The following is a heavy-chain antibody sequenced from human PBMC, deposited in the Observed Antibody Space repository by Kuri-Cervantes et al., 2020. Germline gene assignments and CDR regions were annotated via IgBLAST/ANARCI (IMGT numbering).Heavy chain of an antibody. CDR1: GYTFTGYY. V-gene: IGHV1-46*01. CDR2: INPSGGST. J-gene: IGHJ4*02. D-gene: IGHD6-19*01. Sequence: ASVKVSCKASGYTFTGYYMHWVRQAPGQGLEWMGIINPSGGSTSYAQKFQGRVTMTRDTSTSTVYMELSSLRSEDTAVYYCASGRAEWLVPAMVRKRRNYWGQGTLVTVSS. CDR3: ASGRAEWLVPAMVRKRRNY.